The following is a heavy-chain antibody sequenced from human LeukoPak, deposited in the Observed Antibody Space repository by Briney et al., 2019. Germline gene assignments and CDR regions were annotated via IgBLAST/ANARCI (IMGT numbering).Heavy chain of an antibody. V-gene: IGHV3-9*01. Sequence: PGRSLRLSCAASGFTFDDYAMHWVRQAPGKGLEWGSGISWNSGSIGYADSVKGRFTISRDNAKNSLYLQMNSLRAEDTALYYCAKVYNWNDMGAFDIWGQGTMVTVSS. D-gene: IGHD1-1*01. CDR1: GFTFDDYA. CDR3: AKVYNWNDMGAFDI. J-gene: IGHJ3*02. CDR2: ISWNSGSI.